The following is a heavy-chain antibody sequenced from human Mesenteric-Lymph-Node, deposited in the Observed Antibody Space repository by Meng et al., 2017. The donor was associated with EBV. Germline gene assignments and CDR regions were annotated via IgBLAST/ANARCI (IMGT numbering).Heavy chain of an antibody. Sequence: EVELVGSGGGLVQPGGSLRLSCADSEFTFSDYTMYWVRQAPGKGLEWVSHLSGSGGSTYYTDSVKGRFTISRDNSKNTLYLQMNSLGVDDTVVYYCVKDLAVAGTWGQGTLVTVSS. CDR3: VKDLAVAGT. CDR1: EFTFSDYT. J-gene: IGHJ5*02. CDR2: LSGSGGST. D-gene: IGHD6-19*01. V-gene: IGHV3-23*04.